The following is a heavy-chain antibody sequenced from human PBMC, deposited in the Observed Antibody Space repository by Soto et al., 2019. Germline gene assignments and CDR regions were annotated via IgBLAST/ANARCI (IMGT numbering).Heavy chain of an antibody. V-gene: IGHV3-72*01. D-gene: IGHD2-8*01. J-gene: IGHJ4*02. CDR3: VREIQVPENAFEF. Sequence: GGSLRLSCVVSGFSFSDHYMNWVRQAPGKGLEWVGRTRNKGTSYTTEYAASVKVRFTISRDDSMNSLYLPMNSLKTNHTGVYYCVREIQVPENAFEFWGQGTLVTVSS. CDR2: TRNKGTSYTT. CDR1: GFSFSDHY.